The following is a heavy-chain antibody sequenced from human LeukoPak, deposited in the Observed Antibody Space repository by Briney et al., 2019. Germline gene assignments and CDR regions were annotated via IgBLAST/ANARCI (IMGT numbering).Heavy chain of an antibody. J-gene: IGHJ4*02. CDR1: GGSISSYY. CDR2: IYYSGST. V-gene: IGHV4-59*01. CDR3: ARAPSGVGSCYDY. Sequence: SETLSLTCTVSGGSISSYYWSWIRQPPGKGLEWIGYIYYSGSTNYNPSLKSRVTISVDTSKNQFSLKLSSVTAADTAVYYCARAPSGVGSCYDYWGQGTLVTVSS. D-gene: IGHD2-15*01.